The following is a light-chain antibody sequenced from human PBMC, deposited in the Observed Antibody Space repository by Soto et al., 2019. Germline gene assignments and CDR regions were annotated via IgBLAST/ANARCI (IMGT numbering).Light chain of an antibody. CDR3: CSYAGSSTVL. J-gene: IGLJ2*01. Sequence: QSALTQPASVSGSPGQSITISCTGTSSDVGSYNLVSWYQHHPGKAPKLMIYEGSKRPSGVSNRFSGSKSGNTASLTISGLQAEDEADYYCCSYAGSSTVLFGGGTKVTVL. CDR2: EGS. CDR1: SSDVGSYNL. V-gene: IGLV2-23*01.